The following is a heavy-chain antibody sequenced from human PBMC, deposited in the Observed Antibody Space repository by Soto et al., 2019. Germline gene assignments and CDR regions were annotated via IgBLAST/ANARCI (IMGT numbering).Heavy chain of an antibody. CDR1: GGSISSYY. Sequence: LSLTCTVSGGSISSYYMSWIRQAPGKGLEWVSYISSSGSTIYYADSVKGRFTISRDNAKNSLYLQMNSLRAEDTAVYYCARGFRVEGAYGAGAFFDYWAQETLLTVSS. V-gene: IGHV3-11*04. J-gene: IGHJ4*02. CDR3: ARGFRVEGAYGAGAFFDY. D-gene: IGHD1-26*01. CDR2: ISSSGSTI.